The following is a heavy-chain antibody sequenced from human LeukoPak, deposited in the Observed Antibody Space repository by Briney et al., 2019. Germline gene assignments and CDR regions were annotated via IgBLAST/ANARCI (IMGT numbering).Heavy chain of an antibody. CDR3: AREITTNGGRYFDY. CDR1: GFTFSSYS. Sequence: GGSLRLSCAASGFTFSSYSMHWVCQAPGKGLVWVSRINTDGSSTNYADSVKGRFTMSRDNAKNTLYLQMNSLRAEDTAVYSCAREITTNGGRYFDYWGQGTLVTVSS. CDR2: INTDGSST. J-gene: IGHJ4*02. D-gene: IGHD7-27*01. V-gene: IGHV3-74*01.